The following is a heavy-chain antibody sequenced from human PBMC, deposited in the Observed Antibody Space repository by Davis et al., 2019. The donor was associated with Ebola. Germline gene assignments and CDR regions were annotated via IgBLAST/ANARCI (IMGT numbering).Heavy chain of an antibody. J-gene: IGHJ4*02. CDR2: ISYDGSNK. V-gene: IGHV3-30*03. CDR1: GFTFSNHW. Sequence: GESLKISCAASGFTFSNHWMYWVRQAPGKGLEWVAVISYDGSNKYYADSVKGRFTISRDNAKNSLYLQMNSLRAEDTAVYYCARNFRVGWGQGTLVTVSS. CDR3: ARNFRVG. D-gene: IGHD1-26*01.